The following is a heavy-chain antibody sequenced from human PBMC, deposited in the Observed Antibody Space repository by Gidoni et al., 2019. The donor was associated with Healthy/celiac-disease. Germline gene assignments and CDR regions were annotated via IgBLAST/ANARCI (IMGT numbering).Heavy chain of an antibody. CDR1: GGSISSGGYS. CDR3: ARGGMTTPLGRIDY. J-gene: IGHJ4*02. Sequence: QVQLQESGPGLVKPSPTLSLTCAVSGGSISSGGYSWSWIRQPPGKGLEWIGYIYYSGSTYYNPSLKSRVTISVDTSKNQFSLKLSSVTAADTAVYYCARGGMTTPLGRIDYWGQGTLVTVSS. V-gene: IGHV4-30-4*07. CDR2: IYYSGST.